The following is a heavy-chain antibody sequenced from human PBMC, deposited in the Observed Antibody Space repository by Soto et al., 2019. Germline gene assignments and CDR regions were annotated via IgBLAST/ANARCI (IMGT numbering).Heavy chain of an antibody. CDR1: GGSISSGGYY. Sequence: QVQLQESGPGLVKPSQTLSLTCTVSGGSISSGGYYWSWIRQHPGKGLEWIGYIYYSGRTYYNPSLKSPVTISVDAYKKQFSLKLSSVTAADTSLYNCARVSGGDCHNGMDVWGQGTTVTVSS. CDR2: IYYSGRT. CDR3: ARVSGGDCHNGMDV. V-gene: IGHV4-31*01. J-gene: IGHJ6*02. D-gene: IGHD2-21*02.